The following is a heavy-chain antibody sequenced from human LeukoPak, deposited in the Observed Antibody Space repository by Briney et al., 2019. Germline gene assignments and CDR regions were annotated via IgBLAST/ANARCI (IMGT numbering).Heavy chain of an antibody. CDR3: ARSSLWPLAGSTSWFDL. V-gene: IGHV4-61*05. D-gene: IGHD2-2*01. CDR2: IYYSGST. Sequence: TSETLSLTCTVSGGSISSSSYYWGWIRQPPGKGLEWIGYIYYSGSTNYNPSLKSRVTISVDTSKNQFSLKLSSVTAADTAVYYCARSSLWPLAGSTSWFDLWGRGTLVTVSS. CDR1: GGSISSSSYY. J-gene: IGHJ2*01.